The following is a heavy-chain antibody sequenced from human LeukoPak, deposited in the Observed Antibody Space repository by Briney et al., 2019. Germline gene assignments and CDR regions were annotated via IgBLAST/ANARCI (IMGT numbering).Heavy chain of an antibody. CDR1: GFTFSSYA. Sequence: PGRSLRLSCAASGFTFSSYAMSWVRQAPGKGLEWVSRINSDGSSTSYADSVKGRFTISRDNAENTLYLQMNSLRAEDTAVYYCARDRGAGYGDYWILNWFDPWGQGTLVTVSS. CDR2: INSDGSST. CDR3: ARDRGAGYGDYWILNWFDP. D-gene: IGHD4-17*01. V-gene: IGHV3-74*01. J-gene: IGHJ5*02.